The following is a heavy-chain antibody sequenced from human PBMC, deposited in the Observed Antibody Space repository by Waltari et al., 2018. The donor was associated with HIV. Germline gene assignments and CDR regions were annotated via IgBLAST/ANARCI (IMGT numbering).Heavy chain of an antibody. CDR2: LNPNSGGT. V-gene: IGHV1-2*02. CDR1: GYTFTGYY. D-gene: IGHD3-10*01. Sequence: QVQLVQSGAEVKKPGASVKVSCKASGYTFTGYYMHWVRQAPGQGLEWMRWLNPNSGGTSSAQKCQGRVTMARDTSISTAYMGLSRLRSDDTAVYYCARSYYGSGNWFDPWGQGTLVTVSS. CDR3: ARSYYGSGNWFDP. J-gene: IGHJ5*02.